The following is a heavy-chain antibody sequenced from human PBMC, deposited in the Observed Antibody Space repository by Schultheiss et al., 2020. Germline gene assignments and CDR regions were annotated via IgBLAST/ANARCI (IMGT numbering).Heavy chain of an antibody. V-gene: IGHV3-23*01. D-gene: IGHD3-10*01. Sequence: GGSLRLSCAASGFTFSSYGMHWVRQAPGKGLEWVSAISGSGGSTYYADSVKGRFTISRDNSKNTLYLQMNSLRAEDTAVYYCARERGGVNAFDIWGQGTTVTVSS. CDR1: GFTFSSYG. CDR3: ARERGGVNAFDI. CDR2: ISGSGGST. J-gene: IGHJ3*02.